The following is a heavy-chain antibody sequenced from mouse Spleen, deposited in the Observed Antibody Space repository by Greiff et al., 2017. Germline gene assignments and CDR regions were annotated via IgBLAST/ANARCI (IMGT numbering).Heavy chain of an antibody. CDR1: GFTFSDYG. V-gene: IGHV5-17*01. Sequence: DVMLVESGGGLVKPGGSLKLSCAASGFTFSDYGMHWVRQAPEKGLEWVAYISSGSSTIYYADTVKGRFTISRDNAKNTLFLQMTSLRSEDTAMYYCARQGRDYYFDYWGQGTTLTVSS. D-gene: IGHD3-3*01. CDR2: ISSGSSTI. CDR3: ARQGRDYYFDY. J-gene: IGHJ2*01.